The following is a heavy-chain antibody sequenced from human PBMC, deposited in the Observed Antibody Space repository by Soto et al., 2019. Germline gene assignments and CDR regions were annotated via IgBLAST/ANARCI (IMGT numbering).Heavy chain of an antibody. CDR2: IYHSGAT. CDR3: ARDLGTGTDY. D-gene: IGHD1-1*01. CDR1: GDSITNSNW. V-gene: IGHV4-4*02. Sequence: QVQLQESGPGLVKPSGTLSLTCAVSGDSITNSNWWSWVRQAPGKGLEWIGEIYHSGATTHNPSLKGRFTISVDPSNNHFSLKLTSVTAADTAVYFCARDLGTGTDYWGQGTLVTVAS. J-gene: IGHJ4*02.